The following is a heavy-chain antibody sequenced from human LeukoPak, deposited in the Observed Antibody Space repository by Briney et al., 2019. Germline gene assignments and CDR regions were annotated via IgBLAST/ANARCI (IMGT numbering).Heavy chain of an antibody. CDR1: GGSISSYY. D-gene: IGHD1-26*01. J-gene: IGHJ5*02. CDR3: ARGGSIVGATP. V-gene: IGHV4-59*01. Sequence: SETLSLTCTVSGGSISSYYWSWIRQPPGKGLEWIGYIYYSGSTNYNPSLKSRVTISVDTPKNQCSLKLSSVTAADTAVYYCARGGSIVGATPWGQGTLVTVSS. CDR2: IYYSGST.